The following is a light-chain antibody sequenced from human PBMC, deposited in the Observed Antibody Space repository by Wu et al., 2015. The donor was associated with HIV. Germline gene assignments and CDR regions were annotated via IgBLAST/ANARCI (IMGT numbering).Light chain of an antibody. CDR3: QQYDDSPPWT. CDR2: GAS. Sequence: EIVLTQSPVTLPLSPGERATLSCRASQSISGNYLAWYQQRPGQAPRLLIYGASNRATGIPDRFSGGGSGTHFTLTITRLEPEDFAVYYRQQYDDSPPWTFGQGTTVEIK. J-gene: IGKJ1*01. CDR1: QSISGNY. V-gene: IGKV3-20*01.